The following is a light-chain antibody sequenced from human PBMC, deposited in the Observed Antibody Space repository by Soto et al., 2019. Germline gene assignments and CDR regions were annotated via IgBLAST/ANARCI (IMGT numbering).Light chain of an antibody. J-gene: IGLJ2*01. V-gene: IGLV2-14*03. Sequence: QSVLTQPASVSGSPGQSITISCTGTSSDVGGYNYVSWYQQHPGKAPKLIIFDVTYRPSGVSDRYSGSKSGNTASRTISGLQAEDEADYFCSSHTSITTFVVFGGGTKLTVL. CDR2: DVT. CDR1: SSDVGGYNY. CDR3: SSHTSITTFVV.